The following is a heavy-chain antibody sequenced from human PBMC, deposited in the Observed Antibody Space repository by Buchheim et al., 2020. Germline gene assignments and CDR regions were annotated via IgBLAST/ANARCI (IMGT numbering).Heavy chain of an antibody. J-gene: IGHJ4*02. Sequence: EVQLVESGGDLVQPGGSLRLSCAASGFTFNSYWMNWVRQAPGKGLEWVANIKQDGSEKYYVDSVKGRFTISRDNAKNSLYLQMNSLRAEDTAVYYCARGVWAYCGGDCYSDHWGQGTL. V-gene: IGHV3-7*01. CDR2: IKQDGSEK. D-gene: IGHD2-21*02. CDR3: ARGVWAYCGGDCYSDH. CDR1: GFTFNSYW.